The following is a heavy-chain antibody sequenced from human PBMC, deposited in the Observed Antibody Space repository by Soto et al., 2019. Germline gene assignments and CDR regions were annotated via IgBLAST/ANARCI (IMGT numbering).Heavy chain of an antibody. D-gene: IGHD1-20*01. J-gene: IGHJ4*02. CDR1: GYSFTTYW. CDR2: IEPSDSYT. V-gene: IGHV5-10-1*04. CDR3: ARPSNNYVAY. Sequence: GDSPKTSLKGSGYSFTTYWIRWVRQMPGKGLEWMASIEPSDSYTNYSPSFQGQVTISADKSISTTYLQWNRLKASDTAMYYGARPSNNYVAYWGQGTLVTVYS.